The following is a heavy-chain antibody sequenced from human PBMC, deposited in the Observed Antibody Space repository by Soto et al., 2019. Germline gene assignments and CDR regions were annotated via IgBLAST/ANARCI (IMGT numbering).Heavy chain of an antibody. CDR1: GFTFISYW. V-gene: IGHV3-7*03. CDR3: AREIGYYDILTGYYRGAYYYGMDV. J-gene: IGHJ6*02. CDR2: IKQDGSEK. D-gene: IGHD3-9*01. Sequence: GGSLRLSCAASGFTFISYWMSWVRQAPGKGLEWVANIKQDGSEKYYVDSVKGRFTISRDNAKNSLYLQMNSLRAEDTAVYYCAREIGYYDILTGYYRGAYYYGMDVWGQGTTVTVSS.